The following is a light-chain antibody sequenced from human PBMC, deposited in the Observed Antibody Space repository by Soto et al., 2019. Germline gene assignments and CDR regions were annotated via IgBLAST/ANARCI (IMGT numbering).Light chain of an antibody. CDR3: QQYGSSSMYT. J-gene: IGKJ2*01. Sequence: EIVLTQSPGTLSLSPGERATLSCRASQSVSSSYLDWYQQKPGQAPSLLIYGTSSMATGIPDRFSGSGSGTDFTLTISRLEPEDFAVYYCQQYGSSSMYTFGQGTKLEIK. CDR2: GTS. CDR1: QSVSSSY. V-gene: IGKV3-20*01.